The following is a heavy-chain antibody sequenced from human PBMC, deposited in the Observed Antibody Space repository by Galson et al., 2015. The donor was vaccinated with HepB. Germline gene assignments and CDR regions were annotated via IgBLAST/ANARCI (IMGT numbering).Heavy chain of an antibody. CDR2: MNPNSGNT. D-gene: IGHD2-15*01. CDR3: ARDPYCSGGSCYDY. Sequence: SVKVSCKASGYTFTSYDINWVRQATGQGLEWMGWMNPNSGNTGYAQKFQGRVTMTRNTSISTAYMELSSLRSEDTAVYYCARDPYCSGGSCYDYWGQGTLVTVSS. V-gene: IGHV1-8*01. J-gene: IGHJ4*02. CDR1: GYTFTSYD.